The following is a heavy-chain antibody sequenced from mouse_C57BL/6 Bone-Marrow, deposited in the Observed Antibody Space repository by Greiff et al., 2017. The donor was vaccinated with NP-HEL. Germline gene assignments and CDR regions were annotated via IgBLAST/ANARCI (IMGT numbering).Heavy chain of an antibody. V-gene: IGHV14-3*01. CDR3: ARCDVDD. CDR1: GFNIKNTY. J-gene: IGHJ2*01. CDR2: IDPANGNT. Sequence: VQLQQSVAELVRPGASVKLSCTASGFNIKNTYMPWVKQRPEQGLEWIGRIDPANGNTKYAPKFQGKATITADTSSNTAYLQLSSLTSDDTAIYYCARCDVDDWGQGTTLTVSS.